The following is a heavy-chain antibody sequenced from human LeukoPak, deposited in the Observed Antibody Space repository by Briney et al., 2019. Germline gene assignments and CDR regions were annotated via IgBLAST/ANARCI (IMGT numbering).Heavy chain of an antibody. CDR3: ARNAEKYDFWSGYLTYYFDY. D-gene: IGHD3-3*01. J-gene: IGHJ4*02. CDR1: GGSFSGYY. V-gene: IGHV4-34*01. Sequence: SETLSLTCAVYGGSFSGYYWSWIRQPPGKGLEWIGEINHSGSTNYNPSLKSRVTISVDTSKNQFSLKLSSVTAADTAVYYCARNAEKYDFWSGYLTYYFDYWGQGTLVTVSS. CDR2: INHSGST.